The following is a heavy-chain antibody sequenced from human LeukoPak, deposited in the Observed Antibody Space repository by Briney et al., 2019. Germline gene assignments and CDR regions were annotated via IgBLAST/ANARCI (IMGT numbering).Heavy chain of an antibody. CDR1: GGTFSSYA. J-gene: IGHJ4*02. CDR3: AREESSTEVFDY. D-gene: IGHD4-23*01. CDR2: IIPIFGIA. Sequence: SVKVSCKASGGTFSSYAISWVRQAPGQGLEWMGRIIPIFGIANYAQKFQGRVTITADKSTSTAYMELSSLRSEDTAVYYCAREESSTEVFDYWGQGTLVTVSS. V-gene: IGHV1-69*04.